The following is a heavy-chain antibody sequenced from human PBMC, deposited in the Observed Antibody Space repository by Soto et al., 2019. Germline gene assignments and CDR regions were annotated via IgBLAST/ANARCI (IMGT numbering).Heavy chain of an antibody. CDR3: ARGLGPYYYYGMDV. J-gene: IGHJ6*02. V-gene: IGHV1-69*01. CDR1: GGTFSAYP. Sequence: QVQLGQLGAGVKSPGSSVKASSKALGGTFSAYPFTWGRRAPVQGLEWMGGIIPIFGTANYAQKFQGRVTITADESTSTAYMELSSLRSEDTAVYYCARGLGPYYYYGMDVWGQGTTVTVSS. CDR2: IIPIFGTA.